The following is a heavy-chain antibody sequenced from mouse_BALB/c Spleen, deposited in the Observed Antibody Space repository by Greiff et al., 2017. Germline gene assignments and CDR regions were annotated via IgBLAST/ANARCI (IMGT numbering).Heavy chain of an antibody. CDR3: ARGLDRYFAWFAY. Sequence: VQLKEPGGGLVKPGGSLKLSCAASGFTFSSYAMSWVRQTPEQRLEWVASISSGGSTYYPDSVKGRFTISRDNARNILYLQMSSLRSEDTAMYYCARGLDRYFAWFAYWGQGTLVTVSA. J-gene: IGHJ3*01. CDR2: ISSGGST. V-gene: IGHV5-6-5*01. D-gene: IGHD2-14*01. CDR1: GFTFSSYA.